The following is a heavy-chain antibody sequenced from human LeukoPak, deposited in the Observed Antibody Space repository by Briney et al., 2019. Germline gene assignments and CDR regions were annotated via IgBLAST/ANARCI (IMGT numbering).Heavy chain of an antibody. CDR1: GFAFSTYA. CDR2: ISYDGSIQ. V-gene: IGHV3-30-3*01. CDR3: ARASCSSTSCYRPYYMDV. Sequence: GGSLRLSCAASGFAFSTYAMHWVRQAPGKGLEWVAVISYDGSIQNYPDSVKGRFTISRDNSKNTLYLQMNSLRAEDTAVYYCARASCSSTSCYRPYYMDVWGKGTTVTVSS. J-gene: IGHJ6*03. D-gene: IGHD2-2*01.